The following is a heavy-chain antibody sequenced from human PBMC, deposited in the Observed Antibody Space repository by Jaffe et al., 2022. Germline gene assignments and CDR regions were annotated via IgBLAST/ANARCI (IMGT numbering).Heavy chain of an antibody. CDR2: INPNSGGT. D-gene: IGHD3-16*02. V-gene: IGHV1-2*06. Sequence: QVQLVQSGAEVKKPGASVKVSCKASGYTFTGYYMHWVRQAPGQGLEWMGRINPNSGGTNYAQKFQGRVTMTRDTSISTAYMELSRLRSDDTAVYYCALPGGPSGSYQLYYFDYWGQGTLVTVSS. J-gene: IGHJ4*02. CDR1: GYTFTGYY. CDR3: ALPGGPSGSYQLYYFDY.